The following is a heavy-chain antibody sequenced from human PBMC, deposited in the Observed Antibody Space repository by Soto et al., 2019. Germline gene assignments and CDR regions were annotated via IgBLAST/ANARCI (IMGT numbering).Heavy chain of an antibody. Sequence: SGPTLVNPTQTLTLTCTFSGFSLTTSGVGVGWIRQPPGKALEWLALIFWNDDERYSPSLKSRLTITKDTSKNQVVLTMTNMDPVDTPKYYCVHQGYSYDPFGYWGRGTLVTVSS. CDR1: GFSLTTSGVG. CDR2: IFWNDDE. D-gene: IGHD5-18*01. J-gene: IGHJ4*02. CDR3: VHQGYSYDPFGY. V-gene: IGHV2-5*01.